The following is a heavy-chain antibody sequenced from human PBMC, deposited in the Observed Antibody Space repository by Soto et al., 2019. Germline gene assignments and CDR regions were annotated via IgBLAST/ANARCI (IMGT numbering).Heavy chain of an antibody. D-gene: IGHD1-7*01. Sequence: SETLSLTCAVSGYSISSGYYWGCIRQPPGKGLEWIGSIYHSGSTYYNPSLKSRVTISVDTSKNQFSLKLSSVTAADTAVYYCARGFELQWEYYFDYWGQGTLVTVSS. J-gene: IGHJ4*02. V-gene: IGHV4-38-2*01. CDR1: GYSISSGYY. CDR3: ARGFELQWEYYFDY. CDR2: IYHSGST.